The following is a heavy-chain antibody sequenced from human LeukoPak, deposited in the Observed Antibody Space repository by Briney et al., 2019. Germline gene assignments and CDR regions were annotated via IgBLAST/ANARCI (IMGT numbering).Heavy chain of an antibody. CDR3: AREVSYYGSGSYLY. Sequence: ASVKVSCKASGYTFTSYGISWVRQAPGQGLEWMGWISAYNGNTNYAQKLQGRVTMTTDTSTSTAYMELRSLRSDDTAVYYCAREVSYYGSGSYLYWGQGTLVTVS. D-gene: IGHD3-10*01. J-gene: IGHJ4*02. V-gene: IGHV1-18*01. CDR2: ISAYNGNT. CDR1: GYTFTSYG.